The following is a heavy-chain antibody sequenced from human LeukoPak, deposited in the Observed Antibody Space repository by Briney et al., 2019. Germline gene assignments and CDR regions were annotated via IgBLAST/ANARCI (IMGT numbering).Heavy chain of an antibody. V-gene: IGHV4-34*01. CDR3: ARDLAVLGYFHFDY. J-gene: IGHJ4*02. CDR2: IYHSGST. Sequence: SETLSLTCAVYGGSFSGYYWSWIRQPPGKGLEWIGEIYHSGSTNYNPSLKSRVTISVDKSKNQFSLKLSSVTAADTAVYYCARDLAVLGYFHFDYWGQGTLVTVSS. D-gene: IGHD3-22*01. CDR1: GGSFSGYY.